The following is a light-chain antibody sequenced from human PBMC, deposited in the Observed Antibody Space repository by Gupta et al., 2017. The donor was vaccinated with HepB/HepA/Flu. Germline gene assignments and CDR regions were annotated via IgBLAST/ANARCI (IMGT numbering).Light chain of an antibody. V-gene: IGKV1-39*01. CDR1: QNINST. CDR3: QQTYSSPVT. Sequence: DIKMTKSPSSLSASIGDRVTCTCRASQNINSTLNWYQQMPAEEPKLLIYAASSWQSGVPSRFSGSRSGTTFTLTISSLQPEDFATYYCQQTYSSPVTFGGGTKVEIK. CDR2: AAS. J-gene: IGKJ4*01.